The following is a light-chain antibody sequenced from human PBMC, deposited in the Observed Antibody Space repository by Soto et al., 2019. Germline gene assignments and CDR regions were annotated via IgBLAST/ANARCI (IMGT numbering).Light chain of an antibody. V-gene: IGKV3-20*01. Sequence: SVLTQSPGTLSLSPVERATLSFRASQSVSSDNLAWYKQRPGQAPRLLIQATSNRAAGIPDRFSGSGSGPDFTLTISRLEPEDFAVYYCQEYGSPPMYTFGQGTKLEIK. CDR2: ATS. CDR3: QEYGSPPMYT. CDR1: QSVSSDN. J-gene: IGKJ2*01.